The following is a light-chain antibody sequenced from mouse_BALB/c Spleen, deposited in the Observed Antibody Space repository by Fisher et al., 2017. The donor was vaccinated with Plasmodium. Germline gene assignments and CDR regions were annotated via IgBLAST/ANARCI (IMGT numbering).Light chain of an antibody. CDR2: YAS. V-gene: IGKV5-45*01. CDR1: QSISNY. Sequence: TTGDRVSLSCRASQSISNYLHWYKQKSHESPRLIIMYASQSISGIPSSFSGSGSGTDFNLSINSVETEDFGVYFCQQSNSWPLTFGAGTKLELK. J-gene: IGKJ5*01. CDR3: QQSNSWPLT.